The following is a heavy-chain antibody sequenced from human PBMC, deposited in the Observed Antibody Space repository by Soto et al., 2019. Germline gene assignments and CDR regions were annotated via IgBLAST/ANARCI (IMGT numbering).Heavy chain of an antibody. CDR2: IYYSGST. CDR1: GGSISSGGYY. Sequence: NLSLTCTVSGGSISSGGYYWSWIRQHPGKGLEWIGYIYYSGSTYYNPSLKSRVTISVDTSKNQFSLKLSSVTAADTAVYYCARVVSSSWLPYFDYWGQGTLVTVSS. CDR3: ARVVSSSWLPYFDY. J-gene: IGHJ4*02. D-gene: IGHD6-13*01. V-gene: IGHV4-31*03.